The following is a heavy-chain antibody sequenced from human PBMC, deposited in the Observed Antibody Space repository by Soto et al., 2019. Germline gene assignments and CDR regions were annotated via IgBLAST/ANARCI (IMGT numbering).Heavy chain of an antibody. J-gene: IGHJ6*02. D-gene: IGHD5-18*01. Sequence: ASVKVSCKASGGTFSSYAISWVRQAPGQGLEWMGGIIPIFGTANYAQKFQGRVTITADESTSTAYMELSSLRSEDTAVYYCARDRRIQLWLNYYYYGMDVWGQGTTVTVS. V-gene: IGHV1-69*13. CDR3: ARDRRIQLWLNYYYYGMDV. CDR2: IIPIFGTA. CDR1: GGTFSSYA.